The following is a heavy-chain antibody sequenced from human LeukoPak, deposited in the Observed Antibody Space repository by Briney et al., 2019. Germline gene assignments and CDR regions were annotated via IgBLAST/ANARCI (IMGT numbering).Heavy chain of an antibody. CDR1: GGTFSSYA. CDR3: ASEYSSSWASGYFQH. J-gene: IGHJ1*01. Sequence: SVKVSCKASGGTFSSYAISWVRQAPGQGHEWMGRIIPILDIANYAQKFQGRVTITADKSTSTAYMELSSLRSEDTAVYYYASEYSSSWASGYFQHWGQGTLVTVSS. CDR2: IIPILDIA. V-gene: IGHV1-69*04. D-gene: IGHD6-13*01.